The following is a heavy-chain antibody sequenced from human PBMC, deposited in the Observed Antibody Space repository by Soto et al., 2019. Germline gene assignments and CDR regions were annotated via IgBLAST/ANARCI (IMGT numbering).Heavy chain of an antibody. CDR3: SGDPSGYDEGDWYHGVDV. CDR2: IYINGST. J-gene: IGHJ6*02. CDR1: GFSVSSNY. Sequence: GGSPRLSCVASGFSVSSNYMSWVRQAPGEGLEWVAIIYINGSTDYADSVQGRFSVSRDIYKNTLFLQMNNLRAEDTAVYFCSGDPSGYDEGDWYHGVDVWGQGTTVTVSS. V-gene: IGHV3-53*01. D-gene: IGHD5-12*01.